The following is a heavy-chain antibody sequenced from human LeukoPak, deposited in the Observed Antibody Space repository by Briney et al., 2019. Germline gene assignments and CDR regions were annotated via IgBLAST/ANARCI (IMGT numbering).Heavy chain of an antibody. V-gene: IGHV4-38-2*01. CDR2: IYHSGVT. CDR1: GYSISSGYY. D-gene: IGHD3-10*01. J-gene: IGHJ4*02. Sequence: PSETLSLTCAVSGYSISSGYYWGWIRQPPGKGLEWIGSIYHSGVTYYNPSLKSRVTMSVDTSKNQFSLKLSSVTAADTAVYYGASHVFGGFGESGDFWGQGTLVIVSS. CDR3: ASHVFGGFGESGDF.